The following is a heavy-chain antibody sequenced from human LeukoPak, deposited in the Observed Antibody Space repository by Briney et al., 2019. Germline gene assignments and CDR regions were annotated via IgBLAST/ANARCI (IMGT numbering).Heavy chain of an antibody. CDR3: ARATSSYFYYMDV. V-gene: IGHV4-61*02. D-gene: IGHD5-12*01. CDR2: IYTSGST. J-gene: IGHJ6*03. Sequence: PSETLSLTCTVSGGSISSGSYYWSWFRQPAEKGLEWIARIYTSGSTYYNPSLKSRVTISADTSKNQFSLNVSSVTAADTAVYYYARATSSYFYYMDVWGKGTTVTISS. CDR1: GGSISSGSYY.